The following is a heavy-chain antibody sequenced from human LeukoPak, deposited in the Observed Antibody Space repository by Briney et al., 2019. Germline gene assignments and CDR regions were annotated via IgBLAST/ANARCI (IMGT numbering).Heavy chain of an antibody. CDR2: VNEDGSAK. V-gene: IGHV3-7*01. CDR3: AREGITLTLDY. D-gene: IGHD5-24*01. Sequence: GGSLRLSCGVSGLTFSNYWMIWVRQAPGKGLESVAIVNEDGSAKYYLDSVKGRFIISRDNAKNTVYLQLNGLRAEDTAVYHCAREGITLTLDYWGQGTLVAVSS. J-gene: IGHJ4*02. CDR1: GLTFSNYW.